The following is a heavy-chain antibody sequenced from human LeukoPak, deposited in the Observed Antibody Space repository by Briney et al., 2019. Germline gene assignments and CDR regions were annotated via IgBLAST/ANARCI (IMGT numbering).Heavy chain of an antibody. Sequence: ASVKVSFKASGYTLTIYDINWVRQAAGQGGEWMGWMNPNNGNTGYAQKFQGRVTMTRSTSISTAYMELSSLRSEDTAVYYCARLASSSWPLYYYYGMDVWGQGTTVTVSS. D-gene: IGHD6-13*01. V-gene: IGHV1-8*01. J-gene: IGHJ6*02. CDR2: MNPNNGNT. CDR3: ARLASSSWPLYYYYGMDV. CDR1: GYTLTIYD.